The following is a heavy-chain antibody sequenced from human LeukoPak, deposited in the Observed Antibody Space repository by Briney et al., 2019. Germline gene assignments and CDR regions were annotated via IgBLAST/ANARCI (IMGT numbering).Heavy chain of an antibody. V-gene: IGHV3-23*01. CDR2: ISGSGGST. D-gene: IGHD3-22*01. CDR1: GFTFSSYA. CDR3: AKLYSSGYYYVDYYFDY. J-gene: IGHJ4*02. Sequence: HPGGSLRLSCAASGFTFSSYAMSWVRQAPGKGLEWVSAISGSGGSTYYADSVKGRFIISRDNSKNTLYLQMNSLRAEDTAVYYCAKLYSSGYYYVDYYFDYWGQGTLVTVSS.